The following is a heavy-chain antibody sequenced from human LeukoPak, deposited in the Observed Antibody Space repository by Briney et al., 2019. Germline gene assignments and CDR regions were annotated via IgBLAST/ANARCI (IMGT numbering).Heavy chain of an antibody. CDR3: ARGSYGYLLYYFDY. CDR2: IDDSGST. V-gene: IGHV4-59*01. CDR1: GDSISNYY. Sequence: PSETLSLTCTVSGDSISNYYWSWIRQPPGKGLQWIGYIDDSGSTNYNPSLKSRVTISVDTSKTHFSLKLSSVTAADTAIYYCARGSYGYLLYYFDYWGQGTLVTVSS. J-gene: IGHJ4*02. D-gene: IGHD5-18*01.